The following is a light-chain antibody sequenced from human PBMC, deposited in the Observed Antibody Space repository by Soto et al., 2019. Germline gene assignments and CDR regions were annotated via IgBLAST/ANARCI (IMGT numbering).Light chain of an antibody. V-gene: IGKV1-5*03. Sequence: DIQMTQSPSTRSASVGDRDTITCRASQSISSWLAWYQQKPGKAPKLLIYKASSLESGVPSRFSGSGSGTEFTLTISSLQPDDFATYYCQQYNSYSRTFGQGTKVDIK. CDR1: QSISSW. CDR3: QQYNSYSRT. CDR2: KAS. J-gene: IGKJ1*01.